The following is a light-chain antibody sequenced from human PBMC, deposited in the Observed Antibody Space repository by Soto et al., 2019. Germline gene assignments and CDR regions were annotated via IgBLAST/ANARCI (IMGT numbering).Light chain of an antibody. J-gene: IGKJ1*01. CDR3: QQYGNSPWT. CDR2: STS. V-gene: IGKV3-20*01. Sequence: EILMTQSPATLSLSPGERAILSCRASQSVAGSLAWYQQKPGQAPRLLIYSTSSRATGIPDRFSGSGSGTDFTLTISRLEPEDFAVYYCQQYGNSPWTFGQGTKVDIK. CDR1: QSVAGS.